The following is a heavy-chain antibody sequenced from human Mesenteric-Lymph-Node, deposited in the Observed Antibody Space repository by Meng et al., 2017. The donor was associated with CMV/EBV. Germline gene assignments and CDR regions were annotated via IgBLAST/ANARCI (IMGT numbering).Heavy chain of an antibody. CDR1: GFTFSSYW. V-gene: IGHV3-74*01. CDR2: INPDGSST. CDR3: TRDWLGYFQH. D-gene: IGHD3-16*01. Sequence: LSCAASGFTFSSYWMHWVRQAPGKGLLWVSRINPDGSSTTNADSVKGRFTISRDNAENTLYLQMNSLRVEDTAVYFCTRDWLGYFQHWGQGSLVTVSS. J-gene: IGHJ1*01.